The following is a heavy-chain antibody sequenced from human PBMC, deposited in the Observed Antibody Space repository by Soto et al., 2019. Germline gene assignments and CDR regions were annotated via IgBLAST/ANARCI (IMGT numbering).Heavy chain of an antibody. V-gene: IGHV4-59*08. CDR3: ARHAPLYYYYYMDV. CDR1: GGSISSYY. Sequence: SETLSLTCTVSGGSISSYYWSWIRQPPGKGLEWIGYIYYSGSTNYNPSLKSRVTISVDTSKNQFSLKLSSVTAADTAVYYCARHAPLYYYYYMDVWGKGTTVTVSS. CDR2: IYYSGST. J-gene: IGHJ6*03.